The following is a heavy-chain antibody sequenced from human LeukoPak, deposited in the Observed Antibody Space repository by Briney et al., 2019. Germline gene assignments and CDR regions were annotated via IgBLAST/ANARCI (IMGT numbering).Heavy chain of an antibody. CDR1: GFTFSSYE. V-gene: IGHV3-48*03. Sequence: GGSLRLSCAASGFTFSSYEMNWVRQAPGKGLEWVSYISSSGTAIYYADSVKGRFTISRDNAKNSLYLQMNSLRAEDTAVCYCARESPSYGGNVFDYWGQGTLVTVSS. D-gene: IGHD4-23*01. J-gene: IGHJ4*02. CDR2: ISSSGTAI. CDR3: ARESPSYGGNVFDY.